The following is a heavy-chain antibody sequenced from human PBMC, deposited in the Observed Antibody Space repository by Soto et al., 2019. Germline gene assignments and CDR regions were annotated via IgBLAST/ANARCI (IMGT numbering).Heavy chain of an antibody. Sequence: QVQLVQSGAEVKKPGFSVKVSCKASGGTFNNYAISWVRQAPVKGHEWMGGIVPIFGTPKYAHKFQGRVTIPADKSTNIAYMELGRLRSEDRAVYFCVRDHYDSIGDDKYYYYGMEVWGQGTTVTVS. CDR2: IVPIFGTP. J-gene: IGHJ6*02. CDR3: VRDHYDSIGDDKYYYYGMEV. CDR1: GGTFNNYA. D-gene: IGHD3-22*01. V-gene: IGHV1-69*06.